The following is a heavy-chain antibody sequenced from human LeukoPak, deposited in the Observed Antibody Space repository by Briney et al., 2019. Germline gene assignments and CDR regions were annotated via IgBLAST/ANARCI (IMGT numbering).Heavy chain of an antibody. CDR3: ARDPPFIIGTTFFGY. V-gene: IGHV3-21*01. CDR1: GFTFSSYS. D-gene: IGHD1-20*01. Sequence: TGGSLRLSCAASGFTFSSYSMNWVRQAPGKGLEWVSSISTSSTYIYYADSVKGRFTISRDNAKNSLYLQMNSLRAEDTAVYYCARDPPFIIGTTFFGYWGQGTLVTVSS. CDR2: ISTSSTYI. J-gene: IGHJ4*02.